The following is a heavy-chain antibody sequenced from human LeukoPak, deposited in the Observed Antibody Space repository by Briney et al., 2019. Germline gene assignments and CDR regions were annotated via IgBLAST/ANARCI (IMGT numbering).Heavy chain of an antibody. CDR2: ISGSGGST. J-gene: IGHJ5*02. CDR1: GFTFSSYA. CDR3: ARFRHAVAGGGFDP. D-gene: IGHD6-19*01. V-gene: IGHV3-23*01. Sequence: QPGGSLRLSCAASGFTFSSYAMSWVRQAPGKGLEWVSAISGSGGSTYYADSVKGRFTISRDNAKNSLYLQMNSLRAEDTAVYYCARFRHAVAGGGFDPWGQGTLVTVSS.